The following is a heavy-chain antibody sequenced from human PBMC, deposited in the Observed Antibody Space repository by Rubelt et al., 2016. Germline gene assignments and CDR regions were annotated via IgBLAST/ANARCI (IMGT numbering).Heavy chain of an antibody. D-gene: IGHD6-19*01. J-gene: IGHJ4*02. V-gene: IGHV3-74*02. CDR2: ISTDGSST. CDR1: GFTFSSFW. CDR3: TRQRGSSPDDH. Sequence: EVQLVESGGGLVQPGGSLRLSCAASGFTFSSFWMHWVRQAPGKGLVWVSRISTDGSSTNYAGSVKGRFPSSRDNAKNTLYLQMNSLRAEDTAVYYCTRQRGSSPDDHWGQGTLVTVSS.